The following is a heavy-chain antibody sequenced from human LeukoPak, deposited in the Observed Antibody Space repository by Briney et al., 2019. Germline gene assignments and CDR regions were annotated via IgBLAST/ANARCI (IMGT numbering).Heavy chain of an antibody. D-gene: IGHD3-22*01. CDR3: AKGRIKYYYDSSGYDY. CDR1: GFTFSSYA. V-gene: IGHV3-23*01. J-gene: IGHJ4*02. Sequence: GGSLRLSCAASGFTFSSYAMSWVRQAPGKGLEWVSAISGSGGSTYYADSVRGRFTISRDNSKNPLYLQMNSLRAEDTAVYYCAKGRIKYYYDSSGYDYWGQGTLVTVSS. CDR2: ISGSGGST.